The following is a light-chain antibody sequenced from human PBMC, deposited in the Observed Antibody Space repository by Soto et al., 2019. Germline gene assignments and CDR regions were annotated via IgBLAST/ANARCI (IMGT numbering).Light chain of an antibody. CDR2: SNN. CDR3: AAWDDSLKGPV. V-gene: IGLV1-44*01. CDR1: RSNIGSNT. Sequence: QSALTQPTSASGTPGQRVTIACSGSRSNIGSNTVNWYQQLPGTAPKLLIYSNNQRPSGVPDRFSGSKSGTSASLAISGLQSEDEADYYCAAWDDSLKGPVFGGGTKLTVL. J-gene: IGLJ2*01.